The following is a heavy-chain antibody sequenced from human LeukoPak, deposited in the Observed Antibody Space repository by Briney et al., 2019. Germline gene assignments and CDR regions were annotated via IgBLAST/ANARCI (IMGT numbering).Heavy chain of an antibody. CDR1: GYTFTSYG. CDR3: ARKVYDGSGSYPDY. D-gene: IGHD3-10*01. V-gene: IGHV1-18*01. J-gene: IGHJ4*02. CDR2: ISAYNYNT. Sequence: ASVKASCKASGYTFTSYGIIWVRQAPGQGLEWMGWISAYNYNTNYAQKFQGRVTMTTDTSTSTAYMELRSLRSDDTAVYYCARKVYDGSGSYPDYWGQGTLVTVSS.